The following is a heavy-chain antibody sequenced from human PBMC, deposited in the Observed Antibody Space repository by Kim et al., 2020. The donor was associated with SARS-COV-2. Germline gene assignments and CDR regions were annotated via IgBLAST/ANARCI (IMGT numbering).Heavy chain of an antibody. Sequence: ASVKVSCKVSGYTLTELSMHWVRQAPGKGLEWRGGFDPEDGETIYAQKFQRRVTMTEDTSTDTAYMDLSSLRSEDTAVYYCATLDSSGYYKEYYFDYWGQGTLGTVSS. CDR3: ATLDSSGYYKEYYFDY. CDR1: GYTLTELS. CDR2: FDPEDGET. D-gene: IGHD3-22*01. V-gene: IGHV1-24*01. J-gene: IGHJ4*02.